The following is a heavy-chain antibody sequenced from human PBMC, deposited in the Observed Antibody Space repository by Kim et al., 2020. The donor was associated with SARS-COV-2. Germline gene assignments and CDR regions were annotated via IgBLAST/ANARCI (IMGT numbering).Heavy chain of an antibody. Sequence: KGRVTISRDNSKNTLYLQMNSLRAEDTAVYYCAVVATPYDYVWGSYRIDYWGQGTLVTVSS. CDR3: AVVATPYDYVWGSYRIDY. J-gene: IGHJ4*02. V-gene: IGHV3-30*03. D-gene: IGHD3-16*02.